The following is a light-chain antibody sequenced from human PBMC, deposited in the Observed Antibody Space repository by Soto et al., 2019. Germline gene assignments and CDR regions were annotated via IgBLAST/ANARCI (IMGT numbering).Light chain of an antibody. CDR1: QSISSW. V-gene: IGKV1-5*01. CDR3: QQYNSYSAT. J-gene: IGKJ1*01. CDR2: DAS. Sequence: DIQMTQSPSTLSASVGDRVRITCRASQSISSWLAWYQQKPGKAPKLLIYDASSLESGVPSRFSGSGSGTEFTLTISSLQPDDFATYYCQQYNSYSATFGQGTKVDIK.